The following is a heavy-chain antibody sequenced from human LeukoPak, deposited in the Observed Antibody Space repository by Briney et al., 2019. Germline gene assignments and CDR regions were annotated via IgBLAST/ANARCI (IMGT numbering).Heavy chain of an antibody. CDR2: ISAYNGNT. V-gene: IGHV1-18*01. Sequence: ASVKVSCKASGYTFTSYGISWVRQAPGQGLEWMGWISAYNGNTNYAQKLQGRVTMTTDTSTSTAYMELRSLRSDGTAVYYCARYSGSYYRHDAFDIWGQGTMVTVSS. D-gene: IGHD1-26*01. CDR1: GYTFTSYG. CDR3: ARYSGSYYRHDAFDI. J-gene: IGHJ3*02.